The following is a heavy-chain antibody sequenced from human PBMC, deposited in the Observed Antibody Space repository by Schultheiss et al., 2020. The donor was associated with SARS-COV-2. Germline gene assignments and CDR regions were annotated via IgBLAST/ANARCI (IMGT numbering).Heavy chain of an antibody. Sequence: GGSLRLSCAASGFTFSSYWMHWVRQAPGKGLEWVSSISSSSSYIYYADSVKGRFTISRDNAKNSLYLQMNSLRAEDTAVYYCASSIVMAAMDVWGQGTTVTVSS. CDR2: ISSSSSYI. CDR1: GFTFSSYW. V-gene: IGHV3-21*01. CDR3: ASSIVMAAMDV. J-gene: IGHJ6*02. D-gene: IGHD6-25*01.